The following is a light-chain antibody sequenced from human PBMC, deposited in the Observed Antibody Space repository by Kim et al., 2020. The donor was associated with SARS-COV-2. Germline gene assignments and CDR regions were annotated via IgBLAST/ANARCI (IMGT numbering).Light chain of an antibody. Sequence: QSVLTQPPSVSGAPGQRVTISCTGTSSNIGAGYDVHWYQHLPGTVPKLLIFRNNNRPSGVPDRFSGSKSGPSASLAITGLQAEDVGDYYCQSYDNSVSGSGVFGGGTQLTVL. CDR3: QSYDNSVSGSGV. CDR2: RNN. J-gene: IGLJ2*01. V-gene: IGLV1-40*01. CDR1: SSNIGAGYD.